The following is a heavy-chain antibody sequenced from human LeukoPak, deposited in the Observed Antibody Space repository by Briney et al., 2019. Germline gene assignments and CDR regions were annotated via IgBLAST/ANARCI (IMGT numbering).Heavy chain of an antibody. CDR1: GGTFSSYA. V-gene: IGHV1-69*01. Sequence: GASVKVSCKASGGTFSSYAISWVRQAPGQGLEWMGGIIPIFGTANYAQKFQGRVTITADESTSTAYMELSSLRSEDTAVYYCARLDDIVVVPAAMGVRSGAYYYYGMDVWGKGTTVTVSS. CDR2: IIPIFGTA. CDR3: ARLDDIVVVPAAMGVRSGAYYYYGMDV. D-gene: IGHD2-2*01. J-gene: IGHJ6*04.